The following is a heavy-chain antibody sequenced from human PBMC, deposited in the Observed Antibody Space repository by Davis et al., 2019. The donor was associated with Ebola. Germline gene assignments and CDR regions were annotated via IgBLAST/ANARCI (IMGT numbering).Heavy chain of an antibody. CDR2: ISYDGSRQ. J-gene: IGHJ4*02. CDR1: GFIFSSFA. D-gene: IGHD3-22*01. V-gene: IGHV3-30*18. CDR3: ANIDTDVGL. Sequence: PGGSLRPSCAPSGFIFSSFAMHWVPQAPGKGLDWMAIISYDGSRQYYADSVKGRFTISRDDSKNTLYLQMNSLNAEDTAVYYCANIDTDVGLWGQGTLVTVSS.